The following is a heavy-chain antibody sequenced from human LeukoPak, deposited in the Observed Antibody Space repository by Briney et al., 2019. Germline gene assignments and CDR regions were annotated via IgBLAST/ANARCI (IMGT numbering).Heavy chain of an antibody. V-gene: IGHV4-4*07. CDR1: GGSISSYY. CDR2: IYTSGST. D-gene: IGHD3-10*01. J-gene: IGHJ6*02. Sequence: SETLSLTCTVSGGSISSYYWSWIRQPAGKGLEWIGRIYTSGSTHYNPSLKSRVTMSVDTSKDQFSLKLSSVTAADTAVYYCARSYYYGSGSRWYYYGMDVWGQGATVTVSS. CDR3: ARSYYYGSGSRWYYYGMDV.